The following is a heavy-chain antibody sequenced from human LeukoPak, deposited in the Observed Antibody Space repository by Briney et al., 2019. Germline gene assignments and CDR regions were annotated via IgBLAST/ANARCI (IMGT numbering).Heavy chain of an antibody. CDR2: IKQDGSEK. V-gene: IGHV3-7*01. J-gene: IGHJ4*02. Sequence: AGGSLRLSCAASGFTFSRYWMSWVRQAPGKGLEWVANIKQDGSEKYYVDSVKGRFTIFRDNAKNSLYLQMNSLRAEDTAVYYCARVFWSGAAAGEGSRTFDYWGQGTLVTVSS. CDR1: GFTFSRYW. D-gene: IGHD6-13*01. CDR3: ARVFWSGAAAGEGSRTFDY.